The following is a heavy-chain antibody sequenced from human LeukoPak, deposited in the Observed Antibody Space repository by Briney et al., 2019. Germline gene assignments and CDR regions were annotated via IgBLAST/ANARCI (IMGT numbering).Heavy chain of an antibody. CDR2: IYYSGST. Sequence: SETLSLTCTVSGGSISSGDYYWSWIRQPPGKGLEWIGYIYYSGSTYYNLSLKSRVTISVDTPKNQFSLKLSSVTAADTAVYYCARARSGSSPPEDVWGQGTTVTVSS. D-gene: IGHD6-13*01. J-gene: IGHJ6*02. V-gene: IGHV4-30-4*01. CDR1: GGSISSGDYY. CDR3: ARARSGSSPPEDV.